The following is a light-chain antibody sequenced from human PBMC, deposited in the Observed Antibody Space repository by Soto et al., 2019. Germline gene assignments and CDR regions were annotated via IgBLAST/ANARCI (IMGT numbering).Light chain of an antibody. CDR3: AAGEDSLNGGV. Sequence: QSVLTQPPSASGTPGQRVTISCSGSSSNIGSNTVNWYQHLPGTAPKLLIYSNNQRPSGVPDRFSGSKSGTSASLAISGLQSEDEAEYYCAAGEDSLNGGVFGGGTKLTVL. CDR2: SNN. CDR1: SSNIGSNT. J-gene: IGLJ3*02. V-gene: IGLV1-44*01.